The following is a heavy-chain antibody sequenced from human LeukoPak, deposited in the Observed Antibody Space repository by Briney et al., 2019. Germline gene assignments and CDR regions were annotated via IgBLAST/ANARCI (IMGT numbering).Heavy chain of an antibody. Sequence: PSETLSLTCTVSGGSISSYYWSWIRQPAGKGLEWIGRIYTSGSTNYNPSLKSRVTMSVDTSKNQFSLKLSSVTAADTAVYYCASLWFGEPTGYYGMDVWGQGTTVTVSS. CDR1: GGSISSYY. D-gene: IGHD3-10*01. CDR3: ASLWFGEPTGYYGMDV. V-gene: IGHV4-4*07. CDR2: IYTSGST. J-gene: IGHJ6*02.